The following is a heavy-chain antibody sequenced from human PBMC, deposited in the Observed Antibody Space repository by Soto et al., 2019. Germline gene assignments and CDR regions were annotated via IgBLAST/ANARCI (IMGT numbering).Heavy chain of an antibody. J-gene: IGHJ5*02. CDR2: MNPGSGKT. Sequence: GAAVKVSCKASGYTFINCDISWGRQATGQGLEWMGWMNPGSGKTGYANKFQGRVTMTRDASTGTAHLELSSLTSEHTAVYYCARMASAATLNWFDPWGQGTRVTVSS. D-gene: IGHD2-15*01. V-gene: IGHV1-8*02. CDR3: ARMASAATLNWFDP. CDR1: GYTFINCD.